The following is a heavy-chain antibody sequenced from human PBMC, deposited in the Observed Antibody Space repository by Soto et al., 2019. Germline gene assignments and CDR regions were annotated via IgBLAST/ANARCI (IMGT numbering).Heavy chain of an antibody. D-gene: IGHD2-8*01. CDR1: VGTFSSSA. V-gene: IGHV1-69*01. CDR3: ARDDGVCYNPMSCDAFDI. Sequence: QVQLAQSGAEVKKPGSSVKVSCKASVGTFSSSAISWVRQAPGHGLEWMGGIIPIFGTANYAQKFQARVTLTADESASTAYMELSRLRSEDLAVDYWARDDGVCYNPMSCDAFDISGQGTLLAVSS. CDR2: IIPIFGTA. J-gene: IGHJ3*02.